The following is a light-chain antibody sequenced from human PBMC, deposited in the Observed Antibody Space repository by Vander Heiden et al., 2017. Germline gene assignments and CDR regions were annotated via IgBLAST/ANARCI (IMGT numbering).Light chain of an antibody. CDR3: QQYNSYPRT. CDR2: KAS. J-gene: IGKJ1*01. CDR1: QSISSW. Sequence: DIQMTQSPSTLSASVGDRVTITCRASQSISSWLAWYQQKPGKAPKLLIYKASSVESGVPSRFSGSGSGTEFTLTISSLQPADFATYHCQQYNSYPRTFGQGTKVEIK. V-gene: IGKV1-5*03.